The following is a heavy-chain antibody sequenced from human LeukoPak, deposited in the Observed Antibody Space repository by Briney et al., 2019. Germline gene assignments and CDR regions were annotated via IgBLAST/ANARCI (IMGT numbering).Heavy chain of an antibody. CDR3: ARIAAAGNRRLNY. V-gene: IGHV1-69*05. J-gene: IGHJ4*02. CDR1: GGTFSSYA. Sequence: SVKVSCKASGGTFSSYAISWVRQAPGQGLEWMGGIIPIFGTANYAQKFQGRVTITTDESTSTAYMELSSLRSEDTAVYYCARIAAAGNRRLNYWGQGTLVTVSS. CDR2: IIPIFGTA. D-gene: IGHD6-13*01.